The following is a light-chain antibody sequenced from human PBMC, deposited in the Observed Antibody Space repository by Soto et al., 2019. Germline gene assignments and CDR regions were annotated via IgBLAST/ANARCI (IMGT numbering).Light chain of an antibody. J-gene: IGKJ4*01. V-gene: IGKV3-15*01. CDR2: DAT. CDR1: QSVSIR. Sequence: DILLTQSPCTLSSSLGERATLSCRASQSVSIRLAWYQQKPGQAPRLLIHDATTRATGVPARFSGSGSGTEFTLTISSLQSDDIAAYYCQQYNNRPRTFGEGTKVDIK. CDR3: QQYNNRPRT.